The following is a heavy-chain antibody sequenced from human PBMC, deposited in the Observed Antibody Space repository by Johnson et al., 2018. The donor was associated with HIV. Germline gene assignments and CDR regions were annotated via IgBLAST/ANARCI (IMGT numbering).Heavy chain of an antibody. CDR3: ARGWQQRAFDI. V-gene: IGHV3-33*01. D-gene: IGHD6-13*01. CDR1: GFTFSSYG. Sequence: QVQLVESGGGVVQPGRSLRLSCAASGFTFSSYGMHWVRQAPGKGLEWVAVIWYDGSNKYYADSVKGRFTISRDNSKNTLYLQMNSLRIEDTAVYYCARGWQQRAFDIWGQGTMVTVSS. J-gene: IGHJ3*02. CDR2: IWYDGSNK.